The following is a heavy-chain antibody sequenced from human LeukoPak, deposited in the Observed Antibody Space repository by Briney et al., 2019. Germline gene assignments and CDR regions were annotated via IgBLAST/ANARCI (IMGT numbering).Heavy chain of an antibody. Sequence: SETLSLTCAVSGGSISSSNWWSWVRQPPGKGLEWIGEIYHSGSTNYNPSLKSRVTISVDKSKNQFSLKLSSVTAADTAVYYCARAGGYSYGRRGWFSDWGQGTLVTVSS. CDR1: GGSISSSNW. D-gene: IGHD5-18*01. CDR3: ARAGGYSYGRRGWFSD. V-gene: IGHV4-4*02. CDR2: IYHSGST. J-gene: IGHJ4*02.